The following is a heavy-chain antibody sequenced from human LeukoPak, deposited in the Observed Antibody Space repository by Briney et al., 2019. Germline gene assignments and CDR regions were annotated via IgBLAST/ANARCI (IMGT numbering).Heavy chain of an antibody. J-gene: IGHJ6*02. CDR2: ISYDGNNR. CDR3: AKVSGGGLYYDGMDV. CDR1: GFTFSSYA. V-gene: IGHV3-30-3*01. Sequence: GRSLRLSCAASGFTFSSYAMHWVRQAPGKGLEWVAVISYDGNNRYYADSVKGRFTISRDSSKNTLYLQMNSLRAEDTAVYYCAKVSGGGLYYDGMDVWGQGTTVTVSS. D-gene: IGHD1-14*01.